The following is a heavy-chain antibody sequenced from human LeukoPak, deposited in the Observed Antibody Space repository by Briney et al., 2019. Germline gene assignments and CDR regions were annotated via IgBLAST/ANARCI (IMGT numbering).Heavy chain of an antibody. Sequence: PSETPSLTCTVSGVSVSSGNYYWSWIRQPPGKGLEWIGYVYKSGGTNYNPSLKGRVTISVDTSKNQFSLKLSSVTTADTAVYSCARISLTMRDAFDIWGQGTTVTVST. V-gene: IGHV4-61*01. CDR2: VYKSGGT. CDR1: GVSVSSGNYY. CDR3: ARISLTMRDAFDI. D-gene: IGHD4/OR15-4a*01. J-gene: IGHJ3*02.